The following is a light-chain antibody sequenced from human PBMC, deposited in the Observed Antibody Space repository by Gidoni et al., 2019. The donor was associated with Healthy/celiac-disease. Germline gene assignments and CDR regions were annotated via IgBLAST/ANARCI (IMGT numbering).Light chain of an antibody. V-gene: IGKV3-11*01. CDR3: QQRSNWPLLT. CDR2: DAS. J-gene: IGKJ4*01. CDR1: QSVSSY. Sequence: IVLTQPPATLSLSPGERATLSCRASQSVSSYLAWYQQKPGQAPRLLIYDASNRATGIPARFSGSGSGTEFTLTISSLEPEDFAVYYCQQRSNWPLLTFGGGTKVEIK.